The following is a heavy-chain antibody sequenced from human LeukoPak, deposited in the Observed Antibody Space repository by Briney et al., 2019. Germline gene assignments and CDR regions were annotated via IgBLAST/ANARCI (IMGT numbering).Heavy chain of an antibody. D-gene: IGHD3-22*01. CDR3: AAVGVTYYYDSSGPGGFDY. Sequence: SVKVSRKASGFTFTSSAMLWVRQARGQRLEWIGWIVVGSGNTNYAQKFRERVTITRDMSTSTAYMELSSLRSEDTAVYYCAAVGVTYYYDSSGPGGFDYWGQGTLVTVSS. CDR2: IVVGSGNT. J-gene: IGHJ4*02. CDR1: GFTFTSSA. V-gene: IGHV1-58*02.